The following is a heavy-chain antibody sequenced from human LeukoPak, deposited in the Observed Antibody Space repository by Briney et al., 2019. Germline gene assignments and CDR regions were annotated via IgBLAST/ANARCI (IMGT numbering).Heavy chain of an antibody. CDR2: LNPNSGNA. J-gene: IGHJ5*02. CDR1: GYIFTTYD. V-gene: IGHV1-8*03. CDR3: ARRKFLGWFDP. D-gene: IGHD7-27*01. Sequence: ASVKVSCKASGYIFTTYDIGWVRQATGQGLEWMGWLNPNSGNAGYAQKFQGRVTISRNTSISTAYMELSSLRSDDTAIYYCARRKFLGWFDPWGQGTLVTVSS.